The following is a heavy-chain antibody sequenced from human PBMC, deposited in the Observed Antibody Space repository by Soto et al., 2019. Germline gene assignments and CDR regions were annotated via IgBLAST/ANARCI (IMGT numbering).Heavy chain of an antibody. D-gene: IGHD6-6*01. Sequence: GGSLRLSCAASGFIFENFGMSWVRQAPGKGLEWVSAISGSGGSTYYADSVKGRFTISRDNSKNTLYLQMNSLRAEDTAVYYCAKGIHSSSSRWINFDYWGQGTLVTVSS. CDR1: GFIFENFG. CDR2: ISGSGGST. J-gene: IGHJ4*02. CDR3: AKGIHSSSSRWINFDY. V-gene: IGHV3-23*01.